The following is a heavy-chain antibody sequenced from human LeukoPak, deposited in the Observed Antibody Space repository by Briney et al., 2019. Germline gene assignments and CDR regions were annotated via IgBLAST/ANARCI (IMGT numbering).Heavy chain of an antibody. CDR1: GFTFSNYW. V-gene: IGHV3-7*01. D-gene: IGHD6-19*01. J-gene: IGHJ4*02. Sequence: GGSLRLSCAASGFTFSNYWMSWVRQAPGKGLEWLANINQDGSEIYYVDSVKGRFTISRDNGKNSLYLQINSLRADDTAVYYCAKGRSGWYEGLDYWGQGILVTVSS. CDR3: AKGRSGWYEGLDY. CDR2: INQDGSEI.